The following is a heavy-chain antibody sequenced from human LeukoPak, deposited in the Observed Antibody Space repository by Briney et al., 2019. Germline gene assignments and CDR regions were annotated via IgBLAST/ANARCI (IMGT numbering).Heavy chain of an antibody. CDR3: AREPDYSGCDC. J-gene: IGHJ4*02. CDR2: TYYRSKWYN. V-gene: IGHV6-1*01. CDR1: GDSFSSNSAD. Sequence: SQTLSLTCAISGDSFSSNSADWNWIRQSPSRGLEWLERTYYRSKWYNEYAASVKSRITIQPDTSKNQFSLQLNSLTPEDTAVSYCAREPDYSGCDCWGQGTLVTVSS. D-gene: IGHD6-19*01.